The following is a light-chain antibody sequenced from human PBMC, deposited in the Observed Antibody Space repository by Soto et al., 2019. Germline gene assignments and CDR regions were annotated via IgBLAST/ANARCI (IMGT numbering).Light chain of an antibody. CDR3: SSYTSSRTFYV. V-gene: IGLV2-14*01. CDR1: SSDVGGYNY. CDR2: DVS. Sequence: QSALTQPASVSGSPGQSITISCTGTSSDVGGYNYVSWYQQHPGKAPKLMIYDVSNRPSGVSNRFSGSKSGNTASLTISGLQAEDEADYYCSSYTSSRTFYVFGSGTKV. J-gene: IGLJ1*01.